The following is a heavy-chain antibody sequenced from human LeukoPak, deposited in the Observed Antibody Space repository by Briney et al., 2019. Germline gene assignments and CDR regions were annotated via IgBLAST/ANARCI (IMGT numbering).Heavy chain of an antibody. J-gene: IGHJ5*02. CDR1: GGSLNSPNYY. CDR3: ARHDYYGSLNWFDP. D-gene: IGHD3-10*01. V-gene: IGHV4-39*01. Sequence: ASETLSLTCIVSGGSLNSPNYYWGWIRQPPGKGLEWIGTIYYSGTTYYNPSLKSRLTISVDTSKNQFSLKLTSVTAADTAVYYCARHDYYGSLNWFDPWGQGTLITVSS. CDR2: IYYSGTT.